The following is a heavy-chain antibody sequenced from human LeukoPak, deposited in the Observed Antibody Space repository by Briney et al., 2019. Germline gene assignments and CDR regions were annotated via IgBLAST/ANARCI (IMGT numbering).Heavy chain of an antibody. D-gene: IGHD4-17*01. V-gene: IGHV4-31*03. J-gene: IGHJ6*02. CDR3: ARGPTTTSALYYYYYGMDV. CDR2: VYYSGST. Sequence: SQTLSLTCTVSGASISSGGHYWNWIRQHPGKGLEWIGYVYYSGSTFYNPSLKSRVTISVDTSKNQFSLKLSSVTAADTAVYYCARGPTTTSALYYYYYGMDVWGQGTTVTVSS. CDR1: GASISSGGHY.